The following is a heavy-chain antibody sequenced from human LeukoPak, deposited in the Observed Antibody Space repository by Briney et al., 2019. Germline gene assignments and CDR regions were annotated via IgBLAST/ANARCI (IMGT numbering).Heavy chain of an antibody. CDR2: IIPIFGTA. CDR1: GGTFSSYA. CDR3: ARDKNYYDSSGYLIYYFDY. J-gene: IGHJ4*02. D-gene: IGHD3-22*01. Sequence: SVKVSCKASGGTFSSYAISWVRQAPGQGLEWMGGIIPIFGTANYAQKFQGRVTITADESTSTAYMELSSLRSEDTAVYCCARDKNYYDSSGYLIYYFDYWGQGTLVTVSS. V-gene: IGHV1-69*13.